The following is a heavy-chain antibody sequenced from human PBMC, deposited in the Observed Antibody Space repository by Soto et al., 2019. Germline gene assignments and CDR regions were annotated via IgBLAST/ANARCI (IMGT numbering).Heavy chain of an antibody. D-gene: IGHD3-3*01. J-gene: IGHJ6*02. Sequence: SETLSLTYTVSGGSISSYYWSWIRQPPGKGLEWIGYIYYSGSTNYNPSLKSRVTISVDTSKNQFSLKLSSVTAADTAVYYCARGSESSIFGVVTNYYYYGMDVWGQGTTVTVSS. V-gene: IGHV4-59*01. CDR3: ARGSESSIFGVVTNYYYYGMDV. CDR2: IYYSGST. CDR1: GGSISSYY.